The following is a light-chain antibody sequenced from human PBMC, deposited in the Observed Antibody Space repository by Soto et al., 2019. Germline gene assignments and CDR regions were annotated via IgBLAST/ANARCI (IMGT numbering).Light chain of an antibody. V-gene: IGLV4-60*02. CDR1: SGHTGYI. CDR3: ETWDTKSWV. CDR2: LEGSGSY. Sequence: QPVRTQSSSASASLGSSVKSTCTLSSGHTGYIIAWHQQQPGKAPRFLMKLEGSGSYNKGSGVPDRFSGSSSGADRYLTISNLQFEDEADYYCETWDTKSWVFGGGTKVTVL. J-gene: IGLJ3*02.